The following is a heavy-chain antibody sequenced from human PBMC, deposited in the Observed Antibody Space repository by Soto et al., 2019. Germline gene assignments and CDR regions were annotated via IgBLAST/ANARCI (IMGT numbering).Heavy chain of an antibody. CDR2: ISAYNGNT. CDR1: GYAFTSYG. D-gene: IGHD6-13*01. Sequence: ASVEVSCKASGYAFTSYGISWVRQAPGQGLEWMGWISAYNGNTNYAQKLQGRVTMTTDTSTSTAYMELRSLRSDDTAVYYCARDKAAAGIHWFDPWGQGTLVTVSS. V-gene: IGHV1-18*01. J-gene: IGHJ5*02. CDR3: ARDKAAAGIHWFDP.